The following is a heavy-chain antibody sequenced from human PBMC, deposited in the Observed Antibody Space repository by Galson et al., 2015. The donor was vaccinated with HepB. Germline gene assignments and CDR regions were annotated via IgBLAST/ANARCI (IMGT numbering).Heavy chain of an antibody. J-gene: IGHJ3*02. Sequence: SLRLSCAASGFTFDDYGMSWVRQAPGKGLEWVSGINWNGGSTGYADSVKGRFTISRDNAKNSLYLQMNSLRAEDTALYHCARAAANGRVDAFDIWGQGTMVTVSS. CDR3: ARAAANGRVDAFDI. D-gene: IGHD6-13*01. CDR1: GFTFDDYG. V-gene: IGHV3-20*01. CDR2: INWNGGST.